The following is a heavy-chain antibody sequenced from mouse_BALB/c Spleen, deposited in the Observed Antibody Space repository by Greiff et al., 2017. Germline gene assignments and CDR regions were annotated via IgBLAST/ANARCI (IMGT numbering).Heavy chain of an antibody. CDR3: ARSGTSFLDYAMDY. J-gene: IGHJ4*01. V-gene: IGHV5-17*02. Sequence: EVQVVESGGGLVQPGGSRKLSCAASGFTFSSFGMHWVRQAPEKGLEWVAYISSGSSTIYYADTVKGRFTISRDNPKNTLFLQMTSLRSEDTAMYYCARSGTSFLDYAMDYWGQGTSVTVSS. CDR1: GFTFSSFG. CDR2: ISSGSSTI. D-gene: IGHD4-1*01.